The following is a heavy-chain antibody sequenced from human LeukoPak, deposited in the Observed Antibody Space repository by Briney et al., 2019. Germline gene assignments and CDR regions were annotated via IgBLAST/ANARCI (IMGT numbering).Heavy chain of an antibody. V-gene: IGHV1-69*04. CDR2: IIPILDIT. CDR3: ARGEEYQLLSNWFDP. J-gene: IGHJ5*02. D-gene: IGHD2-2*01. Sequence: SVKVSCKASGGTFRNSGISWVRQAPGQGLEYVGRIIPILDITEYGKTSPGRVTITADTATDTFYMELSGLRSEDTAVYYCARGEEYQLLSNWFDPWGQGTLVTVSS. CDR1: GGTFRNSG.